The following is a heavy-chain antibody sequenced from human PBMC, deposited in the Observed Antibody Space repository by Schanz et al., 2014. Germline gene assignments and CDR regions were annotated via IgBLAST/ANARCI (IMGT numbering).Heavy chain of an antibody. Sequence: EVHLLESGGGLVEPGGSLRLSCATSGFSLDMYAVSWVRQAPGKVGEWVSYVSRSTHAIYYADSVKGRFTMSRDKAKNSVFLQMYSLRAYYTAVYYCVSDSFIAFDYWGQGTLVTVSS. V-gene: IGHV3-48*01. CDR1: GFSLDMYA. CDR2: VSRSTHAI. CDR3: VSDSFIAFDY. J-gene: IGHJ4*02. D-gene: IGHD3-16*02.